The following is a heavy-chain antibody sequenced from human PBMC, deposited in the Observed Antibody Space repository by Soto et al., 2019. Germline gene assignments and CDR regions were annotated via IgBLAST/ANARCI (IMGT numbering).Heavy chain of an antibody. CDR2: ISAYNGNT. CDR1: GYTFTSYG. V-gene: IGHV1-18*01. Sequence: GTSLKLSCKSSGYTFTSYGISWVRQATGQGLEWMGWISAYNGNTNYAQKLQGRVTMTTDTSTSTAYMELRSLRSDDTAVYYCAGITGTTQDAAYYSGMDVWGQGTTVTVSS. D-gene: IGHD1-20*01. J-gene: IGHJ6*02. CDR3: AGITGTTQDAAYYSGMDV.